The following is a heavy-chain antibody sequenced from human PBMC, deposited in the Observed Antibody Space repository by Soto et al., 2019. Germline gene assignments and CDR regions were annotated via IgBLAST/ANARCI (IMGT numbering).Heavy chain of an antibody. J-gene: IGHJ4*02. CDR1: GGSISSYY. V-gene: IGHV4-59*01. CDR2: IYYSGST. Sequence: SETLSLTCTVSGGSISSYYWSWIRQPPGKGLEWIGYIYYSGSTNYNPSLKSRVTISVDTSKNQFSLKLSSVTAADTAVYYCAREANYYDSSGYYSNPFDYWGQGTLVTVSS. CDR3: AREANYYDSSGYYSNPFDY. D-gene: IGHD3-22*01.